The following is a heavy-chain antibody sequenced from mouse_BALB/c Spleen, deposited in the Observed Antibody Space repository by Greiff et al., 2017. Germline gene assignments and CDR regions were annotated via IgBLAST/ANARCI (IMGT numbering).Heavy chain of an antibody. CDR2: INPSNGRT. CDR1: GYTFTSYW. CDR3: ARRTIDWSSFAY. V-gene: IGHV1S81*02. Sequence: QVQLQQPGAELVKPGASVKLSCKASGYTFTSYWMHWVKQRPGQGLEWIGEINPSNGRTNYNEKFKSKATLTVDKSSSTAYMQLSSLTSEDSAVYYCARRTIDWSSFAYWGQGTLVTVSA. J-gene: IGHJ3*01. D-gene: IGHD2-4*01.